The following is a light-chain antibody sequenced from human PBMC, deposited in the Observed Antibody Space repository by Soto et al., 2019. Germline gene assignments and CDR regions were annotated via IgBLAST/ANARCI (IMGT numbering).Light chain of an antibody. CDR3: SSYTSSNTRVV. J-gene: IGLJ2*01. CDR2: DVS. Sequence: QSALTQPASVSGCPGQSITISCTGSSSDVGGYNYVSWYQQHPGKAPKVMIYDVSNRPSGVSNRFSGSKSGKTASLTISGLQAEDEADYYCSSYTSSNTRVVFGGGTKLTVL. CDR1: SSDVGGYNY. V-gene: IGLV2-14*01.